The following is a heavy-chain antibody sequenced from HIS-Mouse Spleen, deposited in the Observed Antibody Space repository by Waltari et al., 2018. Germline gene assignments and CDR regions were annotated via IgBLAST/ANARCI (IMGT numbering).Heavy chain of an antibody. CDR2: INHSGST. J-gene: IGHJ6*02. CDR1: GGSFSGYY. D-gene: IGHD6-6*01. V-gene: IGHV4-34*01. Sequence: QVQLQQWGAGLLKPSETLSLTCAVYGGSFSGYYWCWIRQPPGKGLEWIGEINHSGSTNYNPSLKSRVTISVDTSKNQFSLKLSSVTAADTAVYYCARDRAARPLSYYGMDVWGQGTTVTVSS. CDR3: ARDRAARPLSYYGMDV.